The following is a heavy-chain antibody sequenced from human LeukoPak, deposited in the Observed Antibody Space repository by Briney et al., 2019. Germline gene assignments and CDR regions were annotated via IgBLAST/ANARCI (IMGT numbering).Heavy chain of an antibody. J-gene: IGHJ4*02. D-gene: IGHD6-19*01. CDR2: IYYSGST. V-gene: IGHV4-59*08. CDR1: GVSISSYY. Sequence: SETLSLTCTVSGVSISSYYWSWIRQPPGKGLEWIGYIYYSGSTNYNPSLKSRVSISVDTSKNWFSLKLSSVTAADRAVYFCVRHLTSKYSSGWYYVDYWGQGTLVTVSS. CDR3: VRHLTSKYSSGWYYVDY.